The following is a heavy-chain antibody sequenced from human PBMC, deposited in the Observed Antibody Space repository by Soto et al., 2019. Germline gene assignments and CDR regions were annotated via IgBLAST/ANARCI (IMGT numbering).Heavy chain of an antibody. CDR1: GGSISSYY. J-gene: IGHJ4*02. V-gene: IGHV4-59*01. CDR3: ARARYYDSSGYYDY. CDR2: IYYSGST. D-gene: IGHD3-22*01. Sequence: QVQLQESGPGLVKPSETLSLTCTVSGGSISSYYWSWIRQPPGKGLEWIGYIYYSGSTNYNPSLKSRVTISVDPSKNQFSLKLSSVTAADTAVYYCARARYYDSSGYYDYWGQGTLVTVSS.